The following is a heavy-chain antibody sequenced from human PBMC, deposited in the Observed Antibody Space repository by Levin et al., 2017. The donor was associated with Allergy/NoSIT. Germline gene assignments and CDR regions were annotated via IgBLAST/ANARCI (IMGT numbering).Heavy chain of an antibody. CDR3: ARDWNYHSSGYYPDY. D-gene: IGHD3-22*01. J-gene: IGHJ4*02. Sequence: GGSLRLSCAASGFTFSNHAMHWVRQAPGKGLEWVAVISYDGSNKYYADSVKGRFTISRDNSKNTLYLQMNSLRAEDTAVYYCARDWNYHSSGYYPDYWGQGTLVTVSS. CDR2: ISYDGSNK. CDR1: GFTFSNHA. V-gene: IGHV3-30*04.